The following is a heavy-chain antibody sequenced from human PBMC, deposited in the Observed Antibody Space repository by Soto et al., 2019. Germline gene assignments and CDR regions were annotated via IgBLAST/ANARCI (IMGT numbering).Heavy chain of an antibody. D-gene: IGHD2-21*02. CDR3: VRGADRYKCGF. CDR2: VHYRGSI. V-gene: IGHV4-31*02. J-gene: IGHJ4*02. Sequence: WTWIRQHPGKGLEWIGHVHYRGSIYYNPSLRSRVTMSVDTSKKQVSLELTSGTVADTAVYYCVRGADRYKCGFWGPGTLVTVSS.